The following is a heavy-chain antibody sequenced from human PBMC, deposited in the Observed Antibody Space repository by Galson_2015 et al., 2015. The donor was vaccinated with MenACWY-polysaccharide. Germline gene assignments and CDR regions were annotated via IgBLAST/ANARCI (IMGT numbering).Heavy chain of an antibody. CDR2: IKEGGSEK. Sequence: SLRLSCAASGFTFSSYWMSWARQAPGKGLEWVANIKEGGSEKYYVDSVKGRFTISRDNAKNSLYLQMNSLRAEDTAVYYCARVSVRFGGARTSVIDYWGQGTLVTVSS. CDR1: GFTFSSYW. V-gene: IGHV3-7*03. D-gene: IGHD3-16*01. CDR3: ARVSVRFGGARTSVIDY. J-gene: IGHJ4*02.